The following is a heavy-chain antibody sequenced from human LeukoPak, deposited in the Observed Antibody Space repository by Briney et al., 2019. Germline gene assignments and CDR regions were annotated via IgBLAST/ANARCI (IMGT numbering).Heavy chain of an antibody. CDR2: IIPIFGTA. CDR1: GYTFTGYY. D-gene: IGHD4-17*01. CDR3: ARATSGYGDRLPFDY. Sequence: SVKVSCQACGYTFTGYYMHWVRQAPGQGLEWMGGIIPIFGTANYAQKFQGRVTITADETTSTAYMELSSLRSEDTAVYYCARATSGYGDRLPFDYWGQGTLVTVSS. V-gene: IGHV1-69*13. J-gene: IGHJ4*02.